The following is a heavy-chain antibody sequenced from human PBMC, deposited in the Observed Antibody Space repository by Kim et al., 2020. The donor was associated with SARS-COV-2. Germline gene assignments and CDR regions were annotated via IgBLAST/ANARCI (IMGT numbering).Heavy chain of an antibody. D-gene: IGHD2-15*01. V-gene: IGHV3-23*01. J-gene: IGHJ4*02. CDR1: GFTFSSYA. CDR2: ISGSGGST. Sequence: GGSLRLSCAASGFTFSSYAMSWVRQAPGKGLEWVSAISGSGGSTYYADSVKGRFTISRDNSKNTRYLQMNSLRAEDTAVYYCAEVDIVVVVAATTPGDYWGQGTLVTVSS. CDR3: AEVDIVVVVAATTPGDY.